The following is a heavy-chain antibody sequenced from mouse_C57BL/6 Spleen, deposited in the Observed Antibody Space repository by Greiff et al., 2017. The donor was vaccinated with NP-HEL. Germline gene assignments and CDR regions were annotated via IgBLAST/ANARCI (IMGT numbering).Heavy chain of an antibody. CDR1: GYAFSSSW. Sequence: VQLQQSGPELVKPGASVKISCKASGYAFSSSWMNWVKQRPGKGLEWIGRIYPGDGDTNYNGKFKGKATLTADKSSSTAYMQLSSLTSEDSAVYFCARSNDSNRDFDYWGQGTTLTVSS. CDR3: ARSNDSNRDFDY. CDR2: IYPGDGDT. V-gene: IGHV1-82*01. D-gene: IGHD2-5*01. J-gene: IGHJ2*01.